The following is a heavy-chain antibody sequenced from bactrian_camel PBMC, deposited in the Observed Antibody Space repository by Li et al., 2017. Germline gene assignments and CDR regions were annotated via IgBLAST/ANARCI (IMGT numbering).Heavy chain of an antibody. Sequence: HVQLVESGGGSVQAGESLRLACVASGRTDSSYCMGWFRQAPGTKRDTERVLVARIDDDGISAYGESVKGRFTISQDSARNTVYLQMNNLQPEDTATYYCAEGRGSRGEHCFSLNYWGQGTQVTVS. CDR2: IDDDGIS. D-gene: IGHD6*01. CDR1: GRTDSSYC. J-gene: IGHJ4*01. V-gene: IGHV3S57*01. CDR3: AEGRGSRGEHCFSLNY.